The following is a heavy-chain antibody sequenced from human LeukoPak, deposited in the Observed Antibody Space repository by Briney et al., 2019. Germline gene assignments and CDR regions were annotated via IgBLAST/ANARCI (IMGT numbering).Heavy chain of an antibody. V-gene: IGHV3-23*01. J-gene: IGHJ4*02. CDR2: ISGSGGTT. D-gene: IGHD5-12*01. Sequence: GGSLRLSCAASGFTFRSYAMSWVRQGPGKGLDWVSAISGSGGTTYYADSVKGRFTISRDNAKNPLNLQMNSLRAEDTAVYYCAREGDSGYVELDSWGQGTLVTVSS. CDR3: AREGDSGYVELDS. CDR1: GFTFRSYA.